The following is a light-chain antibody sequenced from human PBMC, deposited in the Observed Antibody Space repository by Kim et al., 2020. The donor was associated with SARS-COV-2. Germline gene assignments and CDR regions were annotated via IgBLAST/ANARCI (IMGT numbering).Light chain of an antibody. CDR2: EVS. J-gene: IGLJ1*01. CDR1: SSDVGGYNY. Sequence: QSVLTQPPSASGSPGQSVTISCTGTSSDVGGYNYVSWYQQHPGEAPKLMIYEVSKRPSGVPDRFPGSKSGNTASLTVSGLQAEDEADYYCSSYAGSNNVFGTGTKVTVL. V-gene: IGLV2-8*01. CDR3: SSYAGSNNV.